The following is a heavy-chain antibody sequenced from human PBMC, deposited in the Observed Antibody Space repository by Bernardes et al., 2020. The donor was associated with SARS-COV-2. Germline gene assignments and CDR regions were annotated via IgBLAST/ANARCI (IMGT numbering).Heavy chain of an antibody. CDR3: AHRTYYYDSSGYYADAFDI. CDR1: GFSLSPSGVG. D-gene: IGHD3-22*01. Sequence: SGDTLSKPTQTLTLTCPFSGFSLSPSGVGVGWIRQPPGKALEWLALIYLDDDKRYSPSLKSRLTITKDTSKNQVVLTMTNMDPVDTATYYCAHRTYYYDSSGYYADAFDIWGQGTMVTVSS. V-gene: IGHV2-5*02. J-gene: IGHJ3*02. CDR2: IYLDDDK.